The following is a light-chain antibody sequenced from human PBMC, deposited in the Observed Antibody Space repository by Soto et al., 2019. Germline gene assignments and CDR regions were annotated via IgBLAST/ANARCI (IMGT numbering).Light chain of an antibody. CDR1: QSVSRN. V-gene: IGKV3-15*01. J-gene: IGKJ1*01. Sequence: EIVMTLSPATLSVSPGERATLSCRASQSVSRNVAWYQQKPGQAPRLLIHDASTRATGISVRFSGSGSGTEFTLTISSLQSEDFAVYYCQQYNNWLWTFGQGTKVEIK. CDR2: DAS. CDR3: QQYNNWLWT.